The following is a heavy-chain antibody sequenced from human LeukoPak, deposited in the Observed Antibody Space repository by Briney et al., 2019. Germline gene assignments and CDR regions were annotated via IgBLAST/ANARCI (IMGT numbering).Heavy chain of an antibody. CDR2: SNTDGSST. V-gene: IGHV3-74*01. CDR1: GFTFSSHW. J-gene: IGHJ4*02. D-gene: IGHD5-18*01. CDR3: ARVPGGNSYGPFDY. Sequence: GGSLRLSCAPSGFTFSSHWMHWVRQAPGKGLVWFSRSNTDGSSTSYADSVKGRFTISRDNAKNTLYLQMNSLRADDTAVYFCARVPGGNSYGPFDYWGQGTLVTVSS.